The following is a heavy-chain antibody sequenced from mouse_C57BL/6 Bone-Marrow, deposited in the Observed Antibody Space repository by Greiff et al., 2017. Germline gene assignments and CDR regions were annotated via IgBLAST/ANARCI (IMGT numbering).Heavy chain of an antibody. J-gene: IGHJ4*01. V-gene: IGHV2-9-1*01. D-gene: IGHD1-1*01. CDR1: GFSLTSYA. Sequence: QVQLQQSGPGLVAPSQSLSITCTVSGFSLTSYAISWVRQPPGKGLEWLGVIWTGGGTNYNSAPKSRLSISKDNSKSQVFLKMNSLQTDDTARYYCARRGYYYGGYAMDYWGQGTSVTVSS. CDR3: ARRGYYYGGYAMDY. CDR2: IWTGGGT.